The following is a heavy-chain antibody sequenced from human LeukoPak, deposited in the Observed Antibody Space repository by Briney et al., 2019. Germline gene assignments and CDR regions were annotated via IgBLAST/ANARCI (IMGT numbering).Heavy chain of an antibody. Sequence: GGSLRLSCAASGFTFSSYGMHWVRQAPGKGLEWVAVISCDGSNKYYADSVKGRFTISRDNSKNTLYLQMNSLRAEDTAVYYCARDRSGYYYYFDYWGQGTLVTVSS. CDR2: ISCDGSNK. D-gene: IGHD3-22*01. V-gene: IGHV3-30*03. CDR3: ARDRSGYYYYFDY. CDR1: GFTFSSYG. J-gene: IGHJ4*02.